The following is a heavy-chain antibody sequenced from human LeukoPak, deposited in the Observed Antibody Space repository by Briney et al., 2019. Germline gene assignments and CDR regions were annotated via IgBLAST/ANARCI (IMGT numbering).Heavy chain of an antibody. V-gene: IGHV1-8*01. CDR2: MNPNSGNT. Sequence: ASVKVSCKASGHTFTSYDINWVRQATGQGLEWMGWMNPNSGNTGYAQKFQGRVTMTRNTSISTAYMELSSLRSEDTAVYYCAREYCSGGSCYYYYYGMDVWGQGTTVTVSS. CDR1: GHTFTSYD. J-gene: IGHJ6*02. CDR3: AREYCSGGSCYYYYYGMDV. D-gene: IGHD2-15*01.